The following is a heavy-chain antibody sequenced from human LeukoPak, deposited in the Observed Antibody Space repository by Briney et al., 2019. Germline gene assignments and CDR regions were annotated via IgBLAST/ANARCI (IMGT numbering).Heavy chain of an antibody. D-gene: IGHD3-22*01. CDR1: GFTFSNAW. CDR2: ISWNSGSI. CDR3: AKARDSSGYYPFDY. V-gene: IGHV3-9*03. Sequence: GGSLRLSCAASGFTFSNAWMSWVRRAPGKGLEWVSGISWNSGSIGYADSMKGRFTISRDNAKNSLYLQMNSLRAEDMALYYCAKARDSSGYYPFDYWGQGTLVTVSS. J-gene: IGHJ4*02.